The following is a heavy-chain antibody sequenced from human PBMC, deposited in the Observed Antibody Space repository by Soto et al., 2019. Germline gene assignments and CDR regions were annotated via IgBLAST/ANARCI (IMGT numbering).Heavy chain of an antibody. J-gene: IGHJ4*02. D-gene: IGHD6-13*01. V-gene: IGHV3-7*04. CDR1: GFPFSNYW. CDR2: IKEDGSKK. CDR3: ARALGGADSY. Sequence: PGGSLRLSCVVSGFPFSNYWMHWVRQAPGKGLEWVANIKEDGSKKYYVDSVKGRFTISRDSAKSSLYLQMSSLRAEDTAVYYCARALGGADSYWGQGTQVTVSS.